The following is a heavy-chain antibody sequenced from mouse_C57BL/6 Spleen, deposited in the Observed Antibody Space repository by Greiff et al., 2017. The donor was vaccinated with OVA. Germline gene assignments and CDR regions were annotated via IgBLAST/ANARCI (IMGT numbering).Heavy chain of an antibody. Sequence: QVQLQQPGAELVKPGASVKMSCKASGYTFTSYWITWVKQRPGQGLEWIGDIYPGSGSTNYNEKFKSKATLTVATSSSTAYMQLSSLTSEDSAVYYCAREGRTGNYFDDWGKGTTLTVSS. V-gene: IGHV1-55*01. D-gene: IGHD4-1*01. J-gene: IGHJ2*01. CDR1: GYTFTSYW. CDR2: IYPGSGST. CDR3: AREGRTGNYFDD.